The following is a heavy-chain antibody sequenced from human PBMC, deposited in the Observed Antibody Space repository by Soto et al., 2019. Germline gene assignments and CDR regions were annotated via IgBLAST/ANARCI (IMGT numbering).Heavy chain of an antibody. V-gene: IGHV4-34*01. D-gene: IGHD5-18*01. J-gene: IGHJ3*02. CDR3: ARAIVTVVTPDAFDI. CDR1: GGSFSGYY. Sequence: SETLSLTCAVYGGSFSGYYWSWIHQPPGKGLEWIGEINHSGSTNYNPSLKSRVTISVDTSKNQFSLKLSSVTAADTAVYYCARAIVTVVTPDAFDIWGQGTMVTVSS. CDR2: INHSGST.